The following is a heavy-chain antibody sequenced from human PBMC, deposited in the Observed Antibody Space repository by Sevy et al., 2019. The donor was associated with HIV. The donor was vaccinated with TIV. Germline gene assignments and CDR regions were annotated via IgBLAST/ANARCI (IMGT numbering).Heavy chain of an antibody. J-gene: IGHJ6*02. Sequence: GGSLRLSCAASGFTFGDYAMHWVRQAPGKGLEWVSLISWDGGSTYYADSVRGRFTIARDNSKNSLYLQMNSQRAEDTALYNCVKDIQIAAAGTLDVWGQGTTVTVSS. CDR2: ISWDGGST. CDR3: VKDIQIAAAGTLDV. V-gene: IGHV3-43D*03. CDR1: GFTFGDYA. D-gene: IGHD6-13*01.